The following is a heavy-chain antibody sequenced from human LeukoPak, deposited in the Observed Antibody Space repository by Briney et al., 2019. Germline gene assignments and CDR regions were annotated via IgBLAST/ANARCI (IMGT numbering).Heavy chain of an antibody. V-gene: IGHV3-48*02. CDR3: ARGALRYSDY. CDR2: ISSSSSAI. Sequence: GGSLRLSCAASGFTFSSYTMNWVRQAPGKGLEWVSSISSSSSAIYYAASVKGRYTISRDNAKNSLYLQMNSLRDEDTAVYYCARGALRYSDYWGQGTLVTVSS. CDR1: GFTFSSYT. D-gene: IGHD3-9*01. J-gene: IGHJ4*02.